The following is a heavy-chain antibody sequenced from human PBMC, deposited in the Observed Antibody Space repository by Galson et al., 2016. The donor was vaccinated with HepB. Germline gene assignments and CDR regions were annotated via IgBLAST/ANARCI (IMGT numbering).Heavy chain of an antibody. CDR2: IDRDGVTT. Sequence: SLRLSCAASGFNFGDYWMNWVRQAPGKGLVWVARIDRDGVTTSYADSVKGRFTIARDNAKNTLYLEIRRLRAEDTGVYFCARGSYYYDYLSPLFDYWGQGTLATVSS. D-gene: IGHD3-16*01. CDR3: ARGSYYYDYLSPLFDY. J-gene: IGHJ4*02. V-gene: IGHV3-74*01. CDR1: GFNFGDYW.